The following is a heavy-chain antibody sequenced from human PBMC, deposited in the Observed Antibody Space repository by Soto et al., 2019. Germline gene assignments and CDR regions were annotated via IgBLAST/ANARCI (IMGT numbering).Heavy chain of an antibody. D-gene: IGHD6-13*01. Sequence: LSLPCTVSGGSISSYYWSWIRQPPGKGLEWIGYIYYSGSTNYNPSLKSRVTISVDTSKNQFSLKLSSVTAADTAVYYCARGAGDFDYWGQGTLVTVSS. CDR1: GGSISSYY. CDR3: ARGAGDFDY. CDR2: IYYSGST. V-gene: IGHV4-59*01. J-gene: IGHJ4*02.